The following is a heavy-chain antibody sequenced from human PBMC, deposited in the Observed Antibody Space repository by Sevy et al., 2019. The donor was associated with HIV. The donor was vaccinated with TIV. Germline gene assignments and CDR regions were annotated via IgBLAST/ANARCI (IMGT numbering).Heavy chain of an antibody. V-gene: IGHV3-23*01. CDR1: GFTFSSYV. D-gene: IGHD1-7*01. CDR2: ISGSGDYT. Sequence: GGSLRLSCAASGFTFSSYVMTWVRQAPGQGLEWVSEISGSGDYTYYTDSVKGRFTISRDNSKNTVFLQMNSLRAEDTAVYYCAKTLNWYYDYWGRGTLVTVSS. J-gene: IGHJ4*02. CDR3: AKTLNWYYDY.